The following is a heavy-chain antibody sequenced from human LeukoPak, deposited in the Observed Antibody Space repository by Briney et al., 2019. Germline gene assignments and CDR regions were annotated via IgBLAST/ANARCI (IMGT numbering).Heavy chain of an antibody. V-gene: IGHV3-30*04. D-gene: IGHD6-19*01. CDR1: GFTVSSNS. CDR2: IVYDGSSK. CDR3: GRDVSAVAGTAWFDP. J-gene: IGHJ5*02. Sequence: GSLRLSCTVSGFTVSSNSMSWVRQAPGKGLEWGGVIVYDGSSKYYTASVKARFTISRDNSRNTLYLKMNSLKTDDTAVYYCGRDVSAVAGTAWFDPWGQGTLVTVPS.